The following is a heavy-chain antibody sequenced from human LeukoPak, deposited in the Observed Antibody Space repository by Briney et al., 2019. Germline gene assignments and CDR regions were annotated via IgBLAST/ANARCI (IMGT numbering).Heavy chain of an antibody. D-gene: IGHD6-13*01. V-gene: IGHV3-9*03. J-gene: IGHJ4*02. CDR1: GFTFDDYA. Sequence: PGGSLRLSCAASGFTFDDYAMHWVRQAPGKGLEWVSGISWNSGSIGYADSVKGRFTISRDNAKNSLYLQMNSLRAEDMALYYCAKGHSSSWWYHFDYWGQGTLVTVSS. CDR2: ISWNSGSI. CDR3: AKGHSSSWWYHFDY.